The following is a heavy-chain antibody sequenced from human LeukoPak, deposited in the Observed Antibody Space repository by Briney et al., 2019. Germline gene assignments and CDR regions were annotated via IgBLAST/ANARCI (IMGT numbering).Heavy chain of an antibody. J-gene: IGHJ5*02. Sequence: SSETLSLTCAVYGGSFSGYYWSWIRQPPGKGLEWIGEINHSGSTNYNPSLKSRVTISVDTSKNQFSLKLSSVTAADTAVYYCVRDMYSSSWYEHNWFDPWGQGTLVTVSS. CDR3: VRDMYSSSWYEHNWFDP. CDR2: INHSGST. V-gene: IGHV4-34*01. CDR1: GGSFSGYY. D-gene: IGHD6-13*01.